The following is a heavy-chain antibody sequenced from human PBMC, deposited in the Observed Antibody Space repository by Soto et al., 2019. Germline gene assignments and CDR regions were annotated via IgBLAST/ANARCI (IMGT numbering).Heavy chain of an antibody. CDR3: AKGPDQNYYYDSSGYFH. Sequence: PGGSLRLSCAASGFTFSSYGMHWVRQAPGKGLEWVAVISYDGSNKYYADSVKGRFTISRDNSKNTLYLQMNSLRAEDTAVYYCAKGPDQNYYYDSSGYFHWGQGTLVNVSS. CDR2: ISYDGSNK. D-gene: IGHD3-22*01. V-gene: IGHV3-30*18. CDR1: GFTFSSYG. J-gene: IGHJ4*02.